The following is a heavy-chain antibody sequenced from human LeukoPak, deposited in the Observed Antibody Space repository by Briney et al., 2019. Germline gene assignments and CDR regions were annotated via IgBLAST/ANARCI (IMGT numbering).Heavy chain of an antibody. CDR1: GYTFTSYD. Sequence: ASVKVSCKASGYTFTSYDINWVRQATGQGLEWMGWMNPNSGNTGYAQKFQGRVTMTRNTSISTAYMELSRLRSEDTAVYYCVVRSRYYYDSSGYLDKFDYWGQGTLVTVSS. J-gene: IGHJ4*02. V-gene: IGHV1-8*01. CDR3: VVRSRYYYDSSGYLDKFDY. CDR2: MNPNSGNT. D-gene: IGHD3-22*01.